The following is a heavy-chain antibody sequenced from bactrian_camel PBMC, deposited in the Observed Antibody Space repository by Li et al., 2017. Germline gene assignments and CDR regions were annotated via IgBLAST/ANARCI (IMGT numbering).Heavy chain of an antibody. V-gene: IGHV3S53*01. D-gene: IGHD1*01. CDR1: GYRYSTYC. CDR2: IDSDGRT. J-gene: IGHJ4*01. Sequence: HVQPVESGGGSVQAGESLRPSCVVSGYRYSTYCMGWFRQVPGNEREPLASIDSDGRTSVADSVKGRFTISQDGAKNTLYLQMNNLKPEDTAMYYCAADKTPREVRNGRCWGNYRGQGTQVTVS. CDR3: AADKTPREVRNGRCWGNY.